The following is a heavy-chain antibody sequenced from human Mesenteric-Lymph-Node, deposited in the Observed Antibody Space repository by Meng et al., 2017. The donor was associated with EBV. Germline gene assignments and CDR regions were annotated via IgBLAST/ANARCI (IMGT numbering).Heavy chain of an antibody. CDR2: TYYRSKWYH. CDR3: ARGINGGCGD. J-gene: IGHJ4*02. CDR1: GDIVSSNSAA. D-gene: IGHD4-23*01. Sequence: QVQLQQSGPGLVKRSXTLSLTCASSGDIVSSNSAAWHWIRQSPSRGLEWLGRTYYRSKWYHEYAVSVKSRITISPDTPKNQFSLQLNSMTPEDTAVYYCARGINGGCGDWGQGTLVTVSS. V-gene: IGHV6-1*02.